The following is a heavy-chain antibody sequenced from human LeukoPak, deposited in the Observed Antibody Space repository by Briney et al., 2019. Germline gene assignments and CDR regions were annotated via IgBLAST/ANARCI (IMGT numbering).Heavy chain of an antibody. Sequence: PGGSLRLSCAASGFTFSNHNMNWVRQAPGKGLAWVSSISTSSSYIYYADSVKGRFTISRDNSKNTVYLQMNSLRAEDTAVYYCARWGVGWLQFSDAFDIWGQGTMVTVSS. CDR1: GFTFSNHN. J-gene: IGHJ3*02. D-gene: IGHD5-24*01. CDR2: ISTSSSYI. CDR3: ARWGVGWLQFSDAFDI. V-gene: IGHV3-21*04.